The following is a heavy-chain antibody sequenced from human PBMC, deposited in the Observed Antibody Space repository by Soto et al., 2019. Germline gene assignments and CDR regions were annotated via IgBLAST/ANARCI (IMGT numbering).Heavy chain of an antibody. J-gene: IGHJ4*02. V-gene: IGHV4-39*01. CDR2: SYYSGST. CDR3: ASARGYSYGSQFDY. D-gene: IGHD5-18*01. Sequence: QLQLQESGPGLVKPSETLSLTCTVSGGSISSSSYYWGWIRQPPGKGLEWIGSSYYSGSTYYNPSLKGRVTISVDTSKNQFSLKLSSVTAADTAVYYCASARGYSYGSQFDYWGQGTLVTVSS. CDR1: GGSISSSSYY.